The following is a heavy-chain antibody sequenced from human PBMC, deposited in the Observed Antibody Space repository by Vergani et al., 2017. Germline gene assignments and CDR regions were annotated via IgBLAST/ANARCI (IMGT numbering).Heavy chain of an antibody. D-gene: IGHD6-13*01. Sequence: EVQLVKSGGGLVQPGGSLRLPCEASGFLFSTYWMNWVRQAPGKGLEWVANIRQDGGEEYCVDSVKGRFTISRDNAKNSLYLQMNNLRVEDTAVYYCARVGYSNSWSLDYWGQGTLVTVSS. CDR2: IRQDGGEE. CDR1: GFLFSTYW. CDR3: ARVGYSNSWSLDY. J-gene: IGHJ4*02. V-gene: IGHV3-7*01.